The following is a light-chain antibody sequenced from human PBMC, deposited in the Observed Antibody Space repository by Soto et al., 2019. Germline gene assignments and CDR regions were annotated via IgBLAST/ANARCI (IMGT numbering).Light chain of an antibody. CDR2: GVS. V-gene: IGKV3-20*01. CDR3: QQYGTSPLT. J-gene: IGKJ3*01. CDR1: QSVGSTY. Sequence: EIVMTQSPATLSVSPGERATLSCRASQSVGSTYLAWYQQKPGQAPKLLIYGVSSRATGIPDRFSGSGSGTDFTLTISRLEPEDFAVYYCQQYGTSPLTFGPGTKVDI.